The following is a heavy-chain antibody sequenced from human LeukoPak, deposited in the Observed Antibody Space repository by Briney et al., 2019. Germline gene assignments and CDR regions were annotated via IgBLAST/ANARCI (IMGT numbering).Heavy chain of an antibody. CDR1: GYSFTTYT. Sequence: ASVKVSCKASGYSFTTYTINWVRQVPGQGLELMGWINTNTGNPTYAQGFTGRFVFSLDTSISTTYLQISSLKAEDTAVYYCARKKVEPDRYFDYWGQGTLVTVSS. CDR2: INTNTGNP. V-gene: IGHV7-4-1*02. J-gene: IGHJ4*02. CDR3: ARKKVEPDRYFDY.